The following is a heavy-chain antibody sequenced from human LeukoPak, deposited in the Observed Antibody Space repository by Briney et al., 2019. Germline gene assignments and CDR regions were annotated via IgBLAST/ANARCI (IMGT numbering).Heavy chain of an antibody. J-gene: IGHJ4*02. Sequence: GSSVKVSCKASGGTFISYAISWVRQAPGQGLEWMGGIIPIFGTANYAQKFQGRVTITADESTSTAYMELSSLRSEDTAVYYCARESSLRNWNDESYYFDYWGQGTLVTVSS. D-gene: IGHD1-20*01. CDR1: GGTFISYA. CDR2: IIPIFGTA. CDR3: ARESSLRNWNDESYYFDY. V-gene: IGHV1-69*01.